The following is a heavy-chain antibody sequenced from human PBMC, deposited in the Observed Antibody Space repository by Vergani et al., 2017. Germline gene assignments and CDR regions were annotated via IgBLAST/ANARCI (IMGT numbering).Heavy chain of an antibody. J-gene: IGHJ3*02. D-gene: IGHD2-21*02. V-gene: IGHV1-58*01. Sequence: QMQLVQSGPEVKKPGTPVKVSCKASGFTFTSSAVQWVRQARGQRLEWIGWIVVGSGNTNYAQKFQERVTITRDMSTSTAYMGLSSLGSEATAVYYCSAEEHVVVTGAFDIWGQGTMVTVSS. CDR1: GFTFTSSA. CDR2: IVVGSGNT. CDR3: SAEEHVVVTGAFDI.